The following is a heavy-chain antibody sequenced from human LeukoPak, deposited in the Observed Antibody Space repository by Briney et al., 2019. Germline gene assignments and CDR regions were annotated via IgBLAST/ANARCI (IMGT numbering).Heavy chain of an antibody. CDR1: GGSIRSYY. CDR3: ARTRYYYNSRSYGAPYYFDY. V-gene: IGHV4-4*07. Sequence: PSETLSLTCTVSGGSIRSYYWSWIRQPAGKGLEWIGRIYTSGSTNYNPSLKSRVTMSVDTSKNQFSLKLSSVAAADTAVYYCARTRYYYNSRSYGAPYYFDYWGQGTLVTVSS. D-gene: IGHD3-10*01. J-gene: IGHJ4*02. CDR2: IYTSGST.